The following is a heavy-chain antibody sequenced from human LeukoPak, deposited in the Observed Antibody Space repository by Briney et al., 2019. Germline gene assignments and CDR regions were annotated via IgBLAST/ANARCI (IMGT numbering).Heavy chain of an antibody. V-gene: IGHV4-59*02. CDR2: IYYTGGT. J-gene: IGHJ4*02. CDR1: GGSVSHYY. CDR3: ARDINSYFDY. Sequence: SETLSLTCTVSGGSVSHYYWSWIRQPPGKGLEWMGYIYYTGGTNYNPSLKSRVTISVGTSKNQFSLKLSPVTAADTAVYYCARDINSYFDYWGQGILVTVSS. D-gene: IGHD1-14*01.